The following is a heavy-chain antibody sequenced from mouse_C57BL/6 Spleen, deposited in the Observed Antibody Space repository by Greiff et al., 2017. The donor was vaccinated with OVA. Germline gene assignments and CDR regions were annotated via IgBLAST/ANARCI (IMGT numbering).Heavy chain of an antibody. CDR1: GYAFSSSW. V-gene: IGHV1-82*01. CDR3: ARRDWDEDY. J-gene: IGHJ2*01. CDR2: IYPGDGDT. Sequence: QVQLKQSGPELVQPGASVKISCQASGYAFSSSWMNWVKQRPGKGLEWIGRIYPGDGDTNYNGKFTGKATLTADKSSSTAYMQLSSLTSEDSAVYFCARRDWDEDYWGQGTTLTVSS. D-gene: IGHD4-1*01.